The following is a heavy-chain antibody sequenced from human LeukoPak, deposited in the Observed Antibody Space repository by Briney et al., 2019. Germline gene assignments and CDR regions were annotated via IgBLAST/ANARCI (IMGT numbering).Heavy chain of an antibody. Sequence: PGGSLRLSCGASGFTFSSYGMHWFRQAPGKGLEWVAVISYDGSNKYYADSVKGRFTISRDNSKNTLYLQMNSLRAEDTAVYYCAKVGGVYYFDYWGQGTLVTVSS. CDR3: AKVGGVYYFDY. J-gene: IGHJ4*02. V-gene: IGHV3-30*18. CDR1: GFTFSSYG. D-gene: IGHD3-10*01. CDR2: ISYDGSNK.